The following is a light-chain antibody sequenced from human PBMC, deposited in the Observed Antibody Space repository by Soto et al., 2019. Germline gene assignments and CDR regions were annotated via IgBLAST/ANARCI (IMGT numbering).Light chain of an antibody. Sequence: QSALTQPASVSGSPGQSITISCTGTSSDVGSYNLVSWYQQHPGKAPKLMIYEGTKRPSGVSDRFSGSRSVNTASLTISGLQAEDEADYYCCSYASSSTYVFGSGTKLTVL. V-gene: IGLV2-23*01. CDR3: CSYASSSTYV. CDR1: SSDVGSYNL. J-gene: IGLJ1*01. CDR2: EGT.